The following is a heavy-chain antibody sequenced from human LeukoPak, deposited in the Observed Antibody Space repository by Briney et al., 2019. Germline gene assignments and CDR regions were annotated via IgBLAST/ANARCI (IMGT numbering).Heavy chain of an antibody. Sequence: PGGSLRLSCAASGFTFSSYAMSWVRQAPGKGLEWVSAISGSGGSTYYADSVKGRFTISRDNSKNTLYLQMNSLRAEDTAVYYCAKDIANYYYDSSGLEGFAFDIWGQGTMVTVSS. J-gene: IGHJ3*02. CDR1: GFTFSSYA. V-gene: IGHV3-23*01. D-gene: IGHD3-22*01. CDR2: ISGSGGST. CDR3: AKDIANYYYDSSGLEGFAFDI.